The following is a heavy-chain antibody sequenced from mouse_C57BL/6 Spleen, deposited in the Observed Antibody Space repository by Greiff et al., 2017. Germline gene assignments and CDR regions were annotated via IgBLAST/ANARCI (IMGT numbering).Heavy chain of an antibody. V-gene: IGHV1-82*01. CDR3: ARWDWDYFDD. J-gene: IGHJ2*01. CDR2: IYPGDGDT. Sequence: QVQLQQSGPELVKPGASVKISCKASGYAFSSSWMNWVKQRPGEGLEWIGRIYPGDGDTNYNGKFKGKATLTADKSSSTAYMQLSSLTSEDSAVYICARWDWDYFDDWGQGTTLTVSS. D-gene: IGHD4-1*01. CDR1: GYAFSSSW.